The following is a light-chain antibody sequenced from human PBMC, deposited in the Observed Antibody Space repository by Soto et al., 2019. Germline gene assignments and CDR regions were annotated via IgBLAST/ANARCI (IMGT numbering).Light chain of an antibody. CDR1: QSITNY. CDR2: AIS. V-gene: IGKV1-39*01. Sequence: DIQMTQSPSSLSASVGDRVTITCRASQSITNYLNWYQQKPGKAPKLLMYAISTLQSGVPSRFGGSGSGTDFTLTISRLEPEDFAVYYCQQYGSSPPYTFGQGTKLEIK. J-gene: IGKJ2*01. CDR3: QQYGSSPPYT.